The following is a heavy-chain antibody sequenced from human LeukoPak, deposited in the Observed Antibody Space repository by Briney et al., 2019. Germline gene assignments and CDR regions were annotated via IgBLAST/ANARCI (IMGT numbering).Heavy chain of an antibody. CDR2: IYSGGST. D-gene: IGHD6-6*01. V-gene: IGHV3-53*01. J-gene: IGHJ4*02. Sequence: GGSLRLSCAVTGFIVSSNSMSWVRQAPGKGLEWVSIIYSGGSTYYTDSVKGRFTISRDNSKNTVYLQMNSLRAEDTAVYYCAKELYSSSSGPLDYWGQGTLVTVSS. CDR3: AKELYSSSSGPLDY. CDR1: GFIVSSNS.